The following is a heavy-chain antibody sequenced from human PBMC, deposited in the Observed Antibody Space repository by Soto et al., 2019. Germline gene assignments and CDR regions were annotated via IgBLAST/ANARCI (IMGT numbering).Heavy chain of an antibody. J-gene: IGHJ6*03. Sequence: GGSLRLSCAASGFTFSSYWMSWVRQAPGKGLEWVANIKQDGSEKYYVDSVKGRFTISRDNAKNSLYLQMNSLRAEDTAVYYCARDHLTTVTTVYYYYMDVWGKGTTVTVSS. CDR3: ARDHLTTVTTVYYYYMDV. D-gene: IGHD4-17*01. V-gene: IGHV3-7*01. CDR2: IKQDGSEK. CDR1: GFTFSSYW.